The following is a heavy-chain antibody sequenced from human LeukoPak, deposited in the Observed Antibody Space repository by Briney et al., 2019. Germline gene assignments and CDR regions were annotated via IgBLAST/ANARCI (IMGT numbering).Heavy chain of an antibody. D-gene: IGHD6-13*01. CDR2: IKSETGGGTT. J-gene: IGHJ4*02. Sequence: GGSLRLSCASSGFTFSNAWMSWVRQAPGKGLEWVGRIKSETGGGTTDYAAPVKGRFTILRNDSKNTLYLQMNSMKTEDRAVYYCEKTAADNWGQGTLVTVSS. CDR1: GFTFSNAW. CDR3: EKTAADN. V-gene: IGHV3-15*01.